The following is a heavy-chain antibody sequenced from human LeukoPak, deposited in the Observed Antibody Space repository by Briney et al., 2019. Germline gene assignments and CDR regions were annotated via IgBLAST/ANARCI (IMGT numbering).Heavy chain of an antibody. CDR1: GGSMSSYY. D-gene: IGHD6-19*01. CDR2: IYYSGST. Sequence: SETLSLTCTVSGGSMSSYYWSWIRQPPGKGLEWIGYIYYSGSTNYNPSLKSRVTISVDTSKNQFSLKLSSVTAADTAVYYCARAQIAVAGRANWFDPWGQGTLVTVSS. V-gene: IGHV4-59*01. CDR3: ARAQIAVAGRANWFDP. J-gene: IGHJ5*02.